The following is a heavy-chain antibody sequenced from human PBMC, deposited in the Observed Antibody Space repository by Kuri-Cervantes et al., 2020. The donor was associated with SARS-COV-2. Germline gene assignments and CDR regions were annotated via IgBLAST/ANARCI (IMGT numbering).Heavy chain of an antibody. CDR1: GGSISSSSYY. D-gene: IGHD2-15*01. J-gene: IGHJ5*02. V-gene: IGHV4-39*02. CDR3: AREREYCSGGSCYRGLYNWFDP. CDR2: IYYSGST. Sequence: SETLSLTCTVSGGSISSSSYYWGWIRQPPGKGLEWIGSIYYSGSTYYNPSLRSRVTISVDTSKNQFSLKLSSVTAADTAVYYCAREREYCSGGSCYRGLYNWFDPWGQGTLVTVSS.